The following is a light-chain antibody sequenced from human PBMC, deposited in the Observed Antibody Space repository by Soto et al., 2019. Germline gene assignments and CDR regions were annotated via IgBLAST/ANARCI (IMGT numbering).Light chain of an antibody. CDR3: QQSYSTPPT. CDR1: QSISNS. Sequence: DIQMTQSPSSLSASVGDRVTITCRASQSISNSLNWYQQKPGTAPKVLIYAASTLQSGVPSKFSGSGSGTDFTLTIDSLQPEDFAIYYCQQSYSTPPTFGQGTRLEIK. CDR2: AAS. J-gene: IGKJ5*01. V-gene: IGKV1-39*01.